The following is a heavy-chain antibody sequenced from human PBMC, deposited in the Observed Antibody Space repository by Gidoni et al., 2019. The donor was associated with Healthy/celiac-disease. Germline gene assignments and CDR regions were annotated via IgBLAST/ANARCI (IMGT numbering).Heavy chain of an antibody. Sequence: QVQLQQWGAGLLKPSETLSLTCAVYGESFSGYSWSWSRQPPGKGLEWIGEINHSGSTNYNPSLKSRVTISVDTSKNQFSLKLSSVTAADTAVYDCARGRMGRSIAASVSVRFYYYMDVWGKGTTVTVSS. D-gene: IGHD6-6*01. CDR1: GESFSGYS. CDR2: INHSGST. CDR3: ARGRMGRSIAASVSVRFYYYMDV. J-gene: IGHJ6*03. V-gene: IGHV4-34*01.